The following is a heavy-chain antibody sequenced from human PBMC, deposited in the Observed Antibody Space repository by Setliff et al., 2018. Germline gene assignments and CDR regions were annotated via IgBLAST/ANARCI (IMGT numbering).Heavy chain of an antibody. J-gene: IGHJ4*02. CDR1: GFTFSSHW. CDR2: INNDGSST. D-gene: IGHD2-2*01. Sequence: LRLSCAAAGFTFSSHWMHWVRQASGKRLMWVSRINNDGSSTTYEDSVKGRFTISRDNAKNTLYLQMNSLRDEDTAVYYCARAHSSTLSVHDYWGQGTLVTVSS. V-gene: IGHV3-74*01. CDR3: ARAHSSTLSVHDY.